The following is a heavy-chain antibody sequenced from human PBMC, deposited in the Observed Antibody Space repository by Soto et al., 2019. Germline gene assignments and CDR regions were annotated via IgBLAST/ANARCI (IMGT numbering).Heavy chain of an antibody. CDR1: GFTFSSYG. CDR2: ISYDGSNK. CDR3: AKPTFDRSSYYYYGMDV. Sequence: GGSLRLSCAASGFTFSSYGMHWVRQAPGKGLEWVAVISYDGSNKYYADSVKGRFTISRDNSKNTLYLQMNSLRAEDTAVYYCAKPTFDRSSYYYYGMDVWGQGTTVTVSS. V-gene: IGHV3-30*18. D-gene: IGHD3-16*01. J-gene: IGHJ6*02.